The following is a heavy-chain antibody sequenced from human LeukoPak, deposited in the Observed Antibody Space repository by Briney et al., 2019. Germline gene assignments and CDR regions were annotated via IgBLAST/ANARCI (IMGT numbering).Heavy chain of an antibody. CDR1: GYTFTGYY. J-gene: IGHJ4*02. D-gene: IGHD6-6*01. Sequence: ASVKVSCKASGYTFTGYYMHWVRQAPGQGLEWMGWINPNSGGTNYAQKFQGRVTMTRDTSISTAYMELSRLRSDDTAVYYCARDVRRLVPVGVDYWGQGALVTVSS. CDR3: ARDVRRLVPVGVDY. CDR2: INPNSGGT. V-gene: IGHV1-2*02.